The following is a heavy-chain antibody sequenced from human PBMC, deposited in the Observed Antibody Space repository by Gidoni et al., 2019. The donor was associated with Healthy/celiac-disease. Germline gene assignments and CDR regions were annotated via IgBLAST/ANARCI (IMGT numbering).Heavy chain of an antibody. CDR1: GFTFSSYA. V-gene: IGHV3-30-3*01. D-gene: IGHD6-19*01. J-gene: IGHJ4*02. Sequence: QVQLVESGGGVVQPGRSLRLSCAASGFTFSSYAMHWVRQAPGKGLEWVAVISYDGSNKYYADSVKGRFTISRDNSKNTLYLQMNSLRAEDTAVYYCARNRRGQWLVREGFDYWGQGTLVTVSS. CDR2: ISYDGSNK. CDR3: ARNRRGQWLVREGFDY.